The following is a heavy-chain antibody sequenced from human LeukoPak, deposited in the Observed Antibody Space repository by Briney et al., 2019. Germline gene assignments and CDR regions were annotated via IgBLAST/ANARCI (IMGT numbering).Heavy chain of an antibody. D-gene: IGHD2-8*02. Sequence: GGSLRLYAAASAFTSSKSKMSWLRHAPGMGLVGGADIKDDGGEKSYLDSVKGRFTISRDNAKNSVYLQMNRLRAEDTGVYYCATYRYWVAGDVWGQGTTVSVSS. V-gene: IGHV3-7*01. CDR1: AFTSSKSK. J-gene: IGHJ6*02. CDR3: ATYRYWVAGDV. CDR2: IKDDGGEK.